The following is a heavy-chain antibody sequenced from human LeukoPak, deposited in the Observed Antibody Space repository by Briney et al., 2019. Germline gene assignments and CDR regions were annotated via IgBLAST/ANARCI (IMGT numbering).Heavy chain of an antibody. V-gene: IGHV3-23*01. Sequence: PGGSLRLSCAASGFTFSSYAMSWVRQAPGKGLEWVSAISGSGGSTYYADSVKGRFTISRDNSKNTLYLQMNSPRAEDTAVYYCAKHPHRYCSSTSCYSDYWGQGTLVTVSS. J-gene: IGHJ4*02. CDR3: AKHPHRYCSSTSCYSDY. D-gene: IGHD2-2*01. CDR1: GFTFSSYA. CDR2: ISGSGGST.